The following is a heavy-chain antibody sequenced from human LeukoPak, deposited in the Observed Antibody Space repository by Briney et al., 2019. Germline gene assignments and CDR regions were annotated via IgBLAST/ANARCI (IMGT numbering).Heavy chain of an antibody. CDR2: ISDSGGKT. V-gene: IGHV3-23*01. D-gene: IGHD6-6*01. J-gene: IGHJ4*02. Sequence: AGGSLRLSGSTSGFTFSSYAMSWVRQAPGKGLEWVSAISDSGGKTYYANSVKGRFTISRDNSENTLYLQMTSLKAEDTAVYFCAKTSSSSGEWGQGTLVTVSS. CDR1: GFTFSSYA. CDR3: AKTSSSSGE.